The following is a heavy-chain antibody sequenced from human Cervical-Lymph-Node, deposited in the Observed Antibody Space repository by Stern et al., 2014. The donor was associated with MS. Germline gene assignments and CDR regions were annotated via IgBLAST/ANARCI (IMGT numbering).Heavy chain of an antibody. CDR3: ARDIAAVTQDDAFDI. CDR1: GYTFTNYA. V-gene: IGHV7-4-1*02. J-gene: IGHJ3*02. Sequence: QVPLVQSGSELKKPGASVKVSCKASGYTFTNYAMNWVRQAPGQGLEWMGWINTNTGNTTYAQGFTGRIVIPLDTSLSNAYLPISSLKAEDTAVYYCARDIAAVTQDDAFDIWGQGTMVTVSS. D-gene: IGHD4-17*01. CDR2: INTNTGNT.